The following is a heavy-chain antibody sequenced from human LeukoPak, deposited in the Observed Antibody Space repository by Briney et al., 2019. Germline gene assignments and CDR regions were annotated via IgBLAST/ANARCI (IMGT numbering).Heavy chain of an antibody. CDR2: ISGSGGST. J-gene: IGHJ4*02. V-gene: IGHV3-23*01. Sequence: GGSLRLSCAASGFTFSSYAMSWVRQAPGKGLEWVSAISGSGGSTYYADSVKGRFTISRDNSKSTLYLQMNSLRAEDTAVYYCAKGSEMATITFDYWGQGTLVTVSS. CDR3: AKGSEMATITFDY. D-gene: IGHD5-24*01. CDR1: GFTFSSYA.